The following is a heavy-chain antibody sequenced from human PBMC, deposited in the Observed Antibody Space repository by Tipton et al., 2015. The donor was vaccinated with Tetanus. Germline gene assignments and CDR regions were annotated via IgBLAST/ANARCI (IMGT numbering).Heavy chain of an antibody. J-gene: IGHJ4*02. CDR3: ATGRTLDY. CDR2: ISSTSSYI. V-gene: IGHV3-21*01. D-gene: IGHD1-26*01. CDR1: GFTFSNYT. Sequence: SLRLSCAASGFTFSNYTMNWVRQPPGKGLEWLSSISSTSSYIYYSDSVKGRFTVSRDNAKNSLSLQMKSLRDEDTAMYYCATGRTLDYWGQGTRVTVST.